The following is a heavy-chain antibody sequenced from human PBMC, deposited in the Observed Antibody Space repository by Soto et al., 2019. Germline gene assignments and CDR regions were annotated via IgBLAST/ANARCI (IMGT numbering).Heavy chain of an antibody. CDR1: CGSISSGGYY. CDR2: IYYSGST. J-gene: IGHJ6*03. Sequence: SEILSLTCTVSCGSISSGGYYWSWIRQHPGKGLEWIGYIYYSGSTYYNPSLKSRVTISVDTSKNQFSLKLSSVTAADTAVYYCARDSGPVVPKYYYMDVWGKGTTVTVSS. D-gene: IGHD2-2*01. V-gene: IGHV4-31*03. CDR3: ARDSGPVVPKYYYMDV.